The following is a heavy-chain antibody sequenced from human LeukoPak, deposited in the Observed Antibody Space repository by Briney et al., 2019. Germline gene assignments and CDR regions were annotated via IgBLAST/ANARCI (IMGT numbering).Heavy chain of an antibody. CDR1: GFTFSSYA. CDR3: ARSRTVSGYDYVY. Sequence: GGSLRLSCAASGFTFSSYAMSWVRQAPGKGLEWVSAIHGNGARTYYADSVKDRFIISRDNSKNTLYLQMNSLRTEDTAVYYCARSRTVSGYDYVYWGQGTLVTVSS. J-gene: IGHJ4*02. D-gene: IGHD5-12*01. V-gene: IGHV3-23*01. CDR2: IHGNGART.